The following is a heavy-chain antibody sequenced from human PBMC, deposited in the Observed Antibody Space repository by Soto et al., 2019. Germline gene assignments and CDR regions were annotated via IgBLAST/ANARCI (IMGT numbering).Heavy chain of an antibody. Sequence: QLQLQESGPGLVKASETLSLTCLVSGDSISSSTYYWGWIRQPPGKGLEWIGSVSYSGYTYYNPSLKSRVIVSLDTSKNHFSLPLNSVTAADTAMYYCAGLLDLYSWFDPWGQGTLVTVSS. D-gene: IGHD1-1*01. CDR3: AGLLDLYSWFDP. J-gene: IGHJ5*02. CDR2: VSYSGYT. V-gene: IGHV4-39*01. CDR1: GDSISSSTYY.